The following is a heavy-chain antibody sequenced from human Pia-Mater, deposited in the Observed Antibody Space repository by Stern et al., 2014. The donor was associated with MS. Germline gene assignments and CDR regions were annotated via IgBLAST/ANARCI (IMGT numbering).Heavy chain of an antibody. D-gene: IGHD3-22*01. CDR2: ISWDGGST. Sequence: QLVESGGGVVQPGGSLRLSCAASGFTFDDYTMHWVRHAPGKGMEWVALISWDGGSTYYADSVKGRFTISRDNIKNSLYLQMNSLRTEYTALYYCAKPITMIVVAESSYFDYWGQGTLVTVSS. J-gene: IGHJ4*02. CDR3: AKPITMIVVAESSYFDY. V-gene: IGHV3-43*01. CDR1: GFTFDDYT.